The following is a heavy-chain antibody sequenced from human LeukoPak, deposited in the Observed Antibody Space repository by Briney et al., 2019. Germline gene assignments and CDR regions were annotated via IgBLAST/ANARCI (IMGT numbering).Heavy chain of an antibody. J-gene: IGHJ4*02. Sequence: SETLSLTCAVYGGSFSGYYWSWIRQPPGKGLEWIGEINHSGSTNYNPSLKSRVTISVDTSENQFSLKLSSVTAADTAVYYCASSLEYSSGLDYWGQGTLVTVSS. CDR1: GGSFSGYY. CDR2: INHSGST. CDR3: ASSLEYSSGLDY. V-gene: IGHV4-34*01. D-gene: IGHD6-19*01.